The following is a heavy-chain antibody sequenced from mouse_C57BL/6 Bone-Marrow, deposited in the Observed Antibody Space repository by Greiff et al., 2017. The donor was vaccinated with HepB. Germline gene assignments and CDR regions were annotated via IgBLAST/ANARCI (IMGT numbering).Heavy chain of an antibody. Sequence: QVQLKESGAELAKPGASVKLSCKASGYTFTSYWMHWVKQRPGQGLEWIGYINPSSGYTKYNQKFKNKATLTADKSSSTAYMQLSSLTSEDSDVYYCARWDYSNFYYAMDYWGQVTSVTVSS. D-gene: IGHD2-5*01. CDR3: ARWDYSNFYYAMDY. CDR2: INPSSGYT. J-gene: IGHJ4*01. CDR1: GYTFTSYW. V-gene: IGHV1-7*01.